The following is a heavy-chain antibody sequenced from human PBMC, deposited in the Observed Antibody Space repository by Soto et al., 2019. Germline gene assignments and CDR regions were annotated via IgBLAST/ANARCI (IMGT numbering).Heavy chain of an antibody. CDR3: ARAPAYSGSYLVFDY. J-gene: IGHJ4*02. Sequence: GGSLRLSCAASGFTFSSYAMHWVRQAPGKGLEWVAVISYDGSNKYYADSVKGRFTISRDNSKNTLYLQMNSLRAEDTAVYYCARAPAYSGSYLVFDYWGQGTLVTVSS. CDR1: GFTFSSYA. CDR2: ISYDGSNK. V-gene: IGHV3-30-3*01. D-gene: IGHD1-26*01.